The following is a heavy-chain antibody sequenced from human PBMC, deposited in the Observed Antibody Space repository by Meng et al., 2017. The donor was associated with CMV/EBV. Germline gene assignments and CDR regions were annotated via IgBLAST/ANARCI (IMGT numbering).Heavy chain of an antibody. CDR2: IYPGDSDT. CDR1: GYSFTSYW. D-gene: IGHD3-10*01. CDR3: ARSTGIGFGELFLDY. Sequence: SCKGSGYSFTSYWIGWVRQMLGKGLEWMGIIYPGDSDTRYSPSFQGQVTISADKSISTAYLQWSSLKASDTAMYYCARSTGIGFGELFLDYWGQGTLVTVSS. V-gene: IGHV5-51*01. J-gene: IGHJ4*02.